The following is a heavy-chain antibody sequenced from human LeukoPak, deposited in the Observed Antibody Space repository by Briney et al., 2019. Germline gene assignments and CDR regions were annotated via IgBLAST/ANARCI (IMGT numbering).Heavy chain of an antibody. CDR3: AKDHRGYYGSGSYFWFDP. V-gene: IGHV3-23*01. Sequence: GGSLRLSCAASGFTFSNAWMSWVRQAPGKGLEWVSTISGSGGTTYYADSVKGRFAISRDNSKNTLYLQMNSLRAEDTAVYYCAKDHRGYYGSGSYFWFDPWGQGTLVTVSS. D-gene: IGHD3-10*01. CDR2: ISGSGGTT. J-gene: IGHJ5*02. CDR1: GFTFSNAW.